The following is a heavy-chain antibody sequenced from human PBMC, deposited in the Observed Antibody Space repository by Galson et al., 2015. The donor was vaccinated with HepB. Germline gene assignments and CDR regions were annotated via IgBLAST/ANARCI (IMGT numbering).Heavy chain of an antibody. CDR2: IIPILNIA. V-gene: IGHV1-69*04. D-gene: IGHD2-2*02. CDR3: ARGYCSSTSCYNDFDF. CDR1: GGTFGSYS. J-gene: IGHJ4*02. Sequence: SVKVSCKASGGTFGSYSVSWVRQAPGQGLEWMGRIIPILNIANYPQRFQGRVAITADKSTGTAYMELSSLRSEDTAVYYCARGYCSSTSCYNDFDFWGQGTLVTVSS.